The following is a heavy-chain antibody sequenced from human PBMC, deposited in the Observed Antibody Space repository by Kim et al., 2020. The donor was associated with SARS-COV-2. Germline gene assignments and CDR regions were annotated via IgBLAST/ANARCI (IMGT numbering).Heavy chain of an antibody. V-gene: IGHV3-7*01. J-gene: IGHJ3*02. CDR1: GFTFSSYW. D-gene: IGHD6-19*01. CDR2: IKQDGNEK. CDR3: ARGGSGWYWAFDI. Sequence: GGSLRLSCAASGFTFSSYWMTWVRQAPGKGLEWVANIKQDGNEKYYVDSVKGRFTISRDNAKNSLYLQMNSLRAEDTAVYYCARGGSGWYWAFDIWGQGTMVTVSS.